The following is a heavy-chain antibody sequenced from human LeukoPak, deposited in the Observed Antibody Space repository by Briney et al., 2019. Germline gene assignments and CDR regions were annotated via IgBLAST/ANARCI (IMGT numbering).Heavy chain of an antibody. J-gene: IGHJ5*02. CDR2: ISYDGSNK. Sequence: TGGSLRLSCAASGFTFSSYAMHWVRQAPGKGLEWVAVISYDGSNKYYADSVKGRFTISRDNSKNTLYLQMNSLRAEDTAVYYCARDRRTYYYGSGILNPWGQGTLVTVSS. V-gene: IGHV3-30-3*01. CDR3: ARDRRTYYYGSGILNP. D-gene: IGHD3-10*01. CDR1: GFTFSSYA.